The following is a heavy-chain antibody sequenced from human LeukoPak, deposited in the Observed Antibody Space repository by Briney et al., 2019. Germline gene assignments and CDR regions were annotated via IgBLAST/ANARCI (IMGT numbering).Heavy chain of an antibody. D-gene: IGHD3-10*01. J-gene: IGHJ4*02. V-gene: IGHV1-24*01. CDR3: ARVVRGVPNRLDY. CDR2: FDPEDGET. Sequence: PMASVKVSCKVSGYTLTELSMHWVRQAPGKGLEWMGGFDPEDGETIYAQKLQGRVTMTTDTSTSTAYMELRSLRSDDTAVYYCARVVRGVPNRLDYWGQGTLVTVSS. CDR1: GYTLTELS.